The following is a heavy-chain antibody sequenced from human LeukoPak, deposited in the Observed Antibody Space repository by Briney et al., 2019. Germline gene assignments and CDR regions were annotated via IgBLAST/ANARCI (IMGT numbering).Heavy chain of an antibody. CDR2: IYYSGST. J-gene: IGHJ5*02. V-gene: IGHV4-59*12. D-gene: IGHD6-13*01. CDR1: GGSISTYY. CDR3: ASGYSSSWLVDNNWFDP. Sequence: PSETLSLTCSVSGGSISTYYWSWIRQPPGKGLEWIGYIYYSGSTNYNSSLKSRVTITVDTSKNQFSLKLSSVTAADTAVYYCASGYSSSWLVDNNWFDPWGQGTLVTVSS.